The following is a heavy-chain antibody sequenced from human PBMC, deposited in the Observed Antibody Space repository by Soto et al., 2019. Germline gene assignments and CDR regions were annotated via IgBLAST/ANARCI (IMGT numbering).Heavy chain of an antibody. D-gene: IGHD3-9*01. CDR3: TTDFEAARGYYYGMDV. Sequence: GGSLRLSCAASGFTFSNAWMSWVRQAPGKGLEWVGRIKSKTDGGTTAYAAPVKGRFTISRDDSKNTLYLQMNSLKTEDPAVYYCTTDFEAARGYYYGMDVWGQGTMVTVSS. V-gene: IGHV3-15*01. J-gene: IGHJ6*02. CDR1: GFTFSNAW. CDR2: IKSKTDGGTT.